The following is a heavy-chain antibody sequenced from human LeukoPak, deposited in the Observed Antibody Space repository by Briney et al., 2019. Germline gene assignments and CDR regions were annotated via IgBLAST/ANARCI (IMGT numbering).Heavy chain of an antibody. D-gene: IGHD6-6*01. V-gene: IGHV3-9*03. CDR1: GFTFDDYT. J-gene: IGHJ5*02. CDR2: ISWNSGSI. CDR3: AKGALEYSSSCWFDP. Sequence: GGSLRLSCAASGFTFDDYTMHWVRQAPGKGLEWVSGISWNSGSIGYADSVKGRFTISRDNAKNSLYLQMNSLRAEDMALYYCAKGALEYSSSCWFDPWGQGTLVTVSS.